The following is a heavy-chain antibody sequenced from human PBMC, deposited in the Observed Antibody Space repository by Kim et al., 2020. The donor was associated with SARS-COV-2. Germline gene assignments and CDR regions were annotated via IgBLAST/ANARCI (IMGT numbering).Heavy chain of an antibody. Sequence: SETLSLTCTVSGASISSNTYYWGWIRQPPGQGLEWTVDVYYSGSTYYNPSLKRPVTISVDTPKHQFSLQLSSMPATATAGYYSASPDTRHYYYYGQGTL. CDR3: ASPDTRHYYY. V-gene: IGHV4-39*01. J-gene: IGHJ4*02. CDR2: VYYSGST. CDR1: GASISSNTYY. D-gene: IGHD2-15*01.